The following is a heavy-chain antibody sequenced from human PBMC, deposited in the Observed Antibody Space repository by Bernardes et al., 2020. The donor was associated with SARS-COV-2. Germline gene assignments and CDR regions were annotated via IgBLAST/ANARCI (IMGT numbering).Heavy chain of an antibody. D-gene: IGHD1-7*01. V-gene: IGHV3-21*01. CDR1: GFTFSIYT. Sequence: GGSLRLSCAASGFTFSIYTMNWVRLAPGRGMEWVSYISSDSSDICYADSLKGRFTVSRDNAKNSLYLQMNSLRAEDTAVYYCARGTRAYYGMDVWGQGTTVTVSS. J-gene: IGHJ6*02. CDR2: ISSDSSDI. CDR3: ARGTRAYYGMDV.